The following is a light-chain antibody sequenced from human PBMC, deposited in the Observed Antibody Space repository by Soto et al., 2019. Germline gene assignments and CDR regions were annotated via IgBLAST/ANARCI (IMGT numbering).Light chain of an antibody. J-gene: IGKJ1*01. V-gene: IGKV3-20*01. Sequence: EIVLTQSPGTLSLSPGERATLSCRASQTVRNNYLAWYQQKPGQAPRLLIYDASSRATGIPDRFSGSGSGTDFTLTTSRLEPEDFAVYYCQQYGSSGTFGQGTKVDIK. CDR3: QQYGSSGT. CDR1: QTVRNNY. CDR2: DAS.